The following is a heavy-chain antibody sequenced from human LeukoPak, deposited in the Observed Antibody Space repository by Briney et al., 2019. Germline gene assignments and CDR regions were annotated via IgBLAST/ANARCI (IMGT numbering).Heavy chain of an antibody. Sequence: QAGGSLRLSCAASGFTFSSYSMNWVRQAPGKGLEWVSYISSSSGTIYYADSVKGRFTIPRDNSRNILYLQMNSLRPDETAVYYCAKDGPFSIAAAATYSQIDYWGQGTLVTVSS. V-gene: IGHV3-48*01. J-gene: IGHJ4*02. D-gene: IGHD6-13*01. CDR1: GFTFSSYS. CDR2: ISSSSGTI. CDR3: AKDGPFSIAAAATYSQIDY.